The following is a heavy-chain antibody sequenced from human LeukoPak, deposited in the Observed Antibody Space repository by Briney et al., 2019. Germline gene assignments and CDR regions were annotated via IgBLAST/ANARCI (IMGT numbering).Heavy chain of an antibody. CDR2: INHSGST. V-gene: IGHV4-34*01. Sequence: SETLSLTCAVYGGSFSGYYWSWIRQPPGKGLEWIGEINHSGSTNYNPSLKSRVTISVDTSKNQFSLKLSSVTAADTAVYYCAREYGSRSYYGYFDYWGQGTLVTVSS. CDR3: AREYGSRSYYGYFDY. J-gene: IGHJ4*02. D-gene: IGHD3-10*01. CDR1: GGSFSGYY.